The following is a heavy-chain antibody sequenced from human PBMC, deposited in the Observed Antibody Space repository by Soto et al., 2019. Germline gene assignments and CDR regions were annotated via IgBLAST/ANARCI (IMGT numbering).Heavy chain of an antibody. CDR3: ARSYDFWSGYSRAGMDV. CDR2: ISSSSSYI. J-gene: IGHJ6*02. Sequence: PGGSLRLSCAASGFTFSSYSMNWVRQAPGKGLEWVSSISSSSSYIYYADSVKGRFTISRDNAKNSLYLQMNSLRAEDTAVYYCARSYDFWSGYSRAGMDVWGQGTTVTVSS. D-gene: IGHD3-3*01. CDR1: GFTFSSYS. V-gene: IGHV3-21*01.